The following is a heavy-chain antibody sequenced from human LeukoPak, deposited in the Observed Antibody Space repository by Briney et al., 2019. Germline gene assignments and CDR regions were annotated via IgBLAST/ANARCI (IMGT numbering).Heavy chain of an antibody. CDR3: ARAGFTAAAGRSYYGMDV. V-gene: IGHV1-24*01. Sequence: ASVKVSCKVSGYTLTELSMHWVRQAPGKGLEWMGGFDPEDGETIYAQKFQGRVTMTEDTSTDTAYMELSSLRSEDTAVYYCARAGFTAAAGRSYYGMDVWGQGTTVTVSS. CDR2: FDPEDGET. J-gene: IGHJ6*02. CDR1: GYTLTELS. D-gene: IGHD6-13*01.